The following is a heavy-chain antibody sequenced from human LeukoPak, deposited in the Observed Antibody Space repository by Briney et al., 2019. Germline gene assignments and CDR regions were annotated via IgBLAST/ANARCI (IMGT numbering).Heavy chain of an antibody. D-gene: IGHD6-13*01. J-gene: IGHJ4*02. CDR2: IYHSGST. V-gene: IGHV4-30-2*01. CDR3: ARVAPIAAAGSYFDY. CDR1: GGSISSGGYS. Sequence: SETLSLTCAVSGGSISSGGYSWSWIRQPPGKGLEWIGYIYHSGSTYYNPSLKSRVTISVDRSKNQFSLKLSSVTAADTAVYYCARVAPIAAAGSYFDYWGQGTLVTVSS.